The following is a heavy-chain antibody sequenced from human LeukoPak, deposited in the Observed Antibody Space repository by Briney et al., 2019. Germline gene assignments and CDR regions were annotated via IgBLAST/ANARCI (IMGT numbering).Heavy chain of an antibody. CDR2: IIPILGIA. V-gene: IGHV1-69*04. J-gene: IGHJ3*02. CDR1: GYTFTSYG. Sequence: GASVKVSCKASGYTFTSYGISWVRQAPGQGLEWMGRIIPILGIANYAQKFQGRVTITADKSTSTAYMELSSLRSEDTAVYYCARKGGDSSSWYSGDAFDIWGQGTMVTVSS. D-gene: IGHD6-13*01. CDR3: ARKGGDSSSWYSGDAFDI.